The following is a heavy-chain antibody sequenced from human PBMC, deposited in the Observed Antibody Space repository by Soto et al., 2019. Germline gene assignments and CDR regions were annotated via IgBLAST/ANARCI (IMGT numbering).Heavy chain of an antibody. CDR3: GTDPPGCYKWNYGGAFDM. CDR1: GYSLTELS. D-gene: IGHD1-7*01. V-gene: IGHV1-24*01. Sequence: ASVKVSCKLSGYSLTELSMHWVRQAPGKGPEWMGGFDPEDAETTYAQKFQGRVTMTEDTSTDTAYMELSSLRSEDTAMFYCGTDPPGCYKWNYGGAFDMWGQGTMVTVSS. CDR2: FDPEDAET. J-gene: IGHJ3*02.